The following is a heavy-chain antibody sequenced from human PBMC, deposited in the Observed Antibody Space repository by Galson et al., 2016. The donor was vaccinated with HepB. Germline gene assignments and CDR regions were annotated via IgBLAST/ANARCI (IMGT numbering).Heavy chain of an antibody. D-gene: IGHD1-26*01. CDR1: GFTFSSYA. V-gene: IGHV3-64D*08. Sequence: SLRLSCAASGFTFSSYAMYWVRQAPGKGLEYVSAISSNGGSTYYADSVKGRFTISRDNSKNTLYLQMSSLGAEDTAVYYCVKRGQERSFDYWGQGTLVTVSS. J-gene: IGHJ4*02. CDR2: ISSNGGST. CDR3: VKRGQERSFDY.